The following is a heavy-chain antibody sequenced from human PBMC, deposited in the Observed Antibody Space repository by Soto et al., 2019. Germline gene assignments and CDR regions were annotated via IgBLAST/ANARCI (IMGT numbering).Heavy chain of an antibody. CDR1: GYSFTGYN. CDR3: AREGSSSSEYFQH. CDR2: INPNSGGA. Sequence: ASVKVSCKASGYSFTGYNMHWVRQAPGQRLEWMGWINPNSGGANYAQKFQDRVAMTRDTSITTAYMELSRLTSDDTAVYYCAREGSSSSEYFQHWGQGTLVTVSS. J-gene: IGHJ1*01. V-gene: IGHV1-2*02. D-gene: IGHD6-6*01.